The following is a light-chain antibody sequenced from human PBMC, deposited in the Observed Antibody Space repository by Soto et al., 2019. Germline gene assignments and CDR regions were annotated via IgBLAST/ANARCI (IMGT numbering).Light chain of an antibody. Sequence: QSVLTQPNSASGTPGQRVTISCSGSSSNIGSHTLNWYQQLPGSAPSLLIYSDNQRPSGVPDRFSGSTSGTSVSLAISGLQSEDEAEYYCAAWDDTLNAAVFGGGTKLTVL. CDR1: SSNIGSHT. J-gene: IGLJ2*01. V-gene: IGLV1-44*01. CDR2: SDN. CDR3: AAWDDTLNAAV.